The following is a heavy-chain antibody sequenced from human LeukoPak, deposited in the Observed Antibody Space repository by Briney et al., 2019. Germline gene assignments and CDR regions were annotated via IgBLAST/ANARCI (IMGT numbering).Heavy chain of an antibody. CDR2: ISAYNGNT. J-gene: IGHJ4*02. V-gene: IGHV1-18*01. Sequence: ASVKLSCKAFGYTFSSYGISWVRQAPEQGLEWMGWISAYNGNTNYAQKLQGRVTMTTDTSTSTAYMELRSLRSDDTAVYYCARELLSYDSQGYWGQGTLVTVSS. CDR3: ARELLSYDSQGY. CDR1: GYTFSSYG. D-gene: IGHD5-12*01.